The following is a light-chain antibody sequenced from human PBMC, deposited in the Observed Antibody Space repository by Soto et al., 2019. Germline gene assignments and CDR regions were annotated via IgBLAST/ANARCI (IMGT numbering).Light chain of an antibody. V-gene: IGKV1-27*01. CDR3: KKYDSAPLT. Sequence: DIQMTKSPSSLSASVGHRVTITCRASQAISNYLAWYQQKPGKVPRVLIYAASTLQSGVPPRLSGGGSVTAITLPISSLQAGDVVTYYCKKYDSAPLTFCGGTKVEIK. CDR2: AAS. J-gene: IGKJ4*01. CDR1: QAISNY.